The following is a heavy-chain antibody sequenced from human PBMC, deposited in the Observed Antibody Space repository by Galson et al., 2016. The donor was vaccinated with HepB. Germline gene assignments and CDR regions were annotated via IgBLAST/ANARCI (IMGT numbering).Heavy chain of an antibody. CDR2: INSDGSST. D-gene: IGHD6-19*01. Sequence: SLRLSCAASGFTFSTYWTHWVRQAPGKGLVWVSRINSDGSSTGFADSVKGRFTISRDNAKNTLYLQMNTLRAEDTAVYYCARASPRDSSGWYPDAFDIWGQGTMVTVSS. V-gene: IGHV3-74*01. J-gene: IGHJ3*02. CDR3: ARASPRDSSGWYPDAFDI. CDR1: GFTFSTYW.